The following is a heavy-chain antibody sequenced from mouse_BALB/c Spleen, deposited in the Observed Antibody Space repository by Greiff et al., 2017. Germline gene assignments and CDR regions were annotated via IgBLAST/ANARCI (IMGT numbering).Heavy chain of an antibody. CDR1: GFTFSSYA. J-gene: IGHJ3*01. Sequence: EVQVVESGGGLVKPGGSLKLSCAASGFTFSSYAMSWVRQTPEKRLEWVASISSGGSTYYPDSVKGRFTISRDNARNILYLQMSSLRSEDTAMYYCARGLLYGSSWWFAYWGQGTLVTVSA. V-gene: IGHV5-6-5*01. CDR2: ISSGGST. CDR3: ARGLLYGSSWWFAY. D-gene: IGHD1-1*01.